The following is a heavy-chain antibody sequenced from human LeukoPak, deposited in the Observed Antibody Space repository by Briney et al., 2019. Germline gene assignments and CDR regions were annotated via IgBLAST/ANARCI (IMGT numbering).Heavy chain of an antibody. J-gene: IGHJ4*02. CDR1: GFTFSIFA. D-gene: IGHD5-24*01. CDR3: AKDQPADGYNSI. V-gene: IGHV3-23*01. CDR2: IDGGGSDR. Sequence: GGSLRLSCAASGFTFSIFAMSWVRQAPGKGLEWVSTIDGGGSDRYYAVSVKGRFTISRDNSAHTLYLQITRLRADDTAVYYCAKDQPADGYNSIWGRGTLVAVSS.